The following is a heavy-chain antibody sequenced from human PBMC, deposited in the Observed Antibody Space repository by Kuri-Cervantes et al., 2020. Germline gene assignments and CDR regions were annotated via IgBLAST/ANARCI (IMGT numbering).Heavy chain of an antibody. V-gene: IGHV1-69*05. J-gene: IGHJ6*03. CDR1: GGTFSSNI. D-gene: IGHD3-10*01. CDR3: ARDRGALSGYYYYMDV. Sequence: SVKVSCKASGGTFSSNIINWVRQAPGQGLEWMGDIIPVFGTANSAQNFQGRVTITTDESTSTAYMELSSLRSEDTAVYYCARDRGALSGYYYYMDVWGKGTTVTVSS. CDR2: IIPVFGTA.